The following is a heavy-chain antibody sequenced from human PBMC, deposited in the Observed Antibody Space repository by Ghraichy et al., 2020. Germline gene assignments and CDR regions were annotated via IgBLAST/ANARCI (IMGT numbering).Heavy chain of an antibody. J-gene: IGHJ3*02. CDR3: ARGLGCSGGGCYSTYALDI. D-gene: IGHD2-15*01. CDR2: IYSGGST. Sequence: GGSLRLSCAASGFTVSSDYMSWVRQAPGKGLEWVSVIYSGGSTYYAESVKGRFTISRDNSKNTLYLQMNSLRAEDTAVYYCARGLGCSGGGCYSTYALDIWGQGTMVTVSS. V-gene: IGHV3-53*01. CDR1: GFTVSSDY.